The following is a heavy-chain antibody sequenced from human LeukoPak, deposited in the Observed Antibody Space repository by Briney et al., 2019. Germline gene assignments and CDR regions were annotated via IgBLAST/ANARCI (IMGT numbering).Heavy chain of an antibody. D-gene: IGHD3-22*01. CDR3: ASLTDYYDSSGYYDFDY. CDR1: GGSISSSSYH. J-gene: IGHJ4*02. Sequence: SETLSLTCTVSGGSISSSSYHWGWLRQPPGKGLEWIGSIYYSGSTYYNPSLKSRVTISVDTSKNQFSLKLSSVTAADTAVYYCASLTDYYDSSGYYDFDYWGQGTLVTVSS. V-gene: IGHV4-39*01. CDR2: IYYSGST.